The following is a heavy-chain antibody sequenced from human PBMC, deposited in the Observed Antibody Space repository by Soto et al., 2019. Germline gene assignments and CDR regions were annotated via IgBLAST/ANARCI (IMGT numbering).Heavy chain of an antibody. J-gene: IGHJ6*02. CDR2: INSDGSST. CDR3: ARRITGTTRYYYYYGMDV. Sequence: GGSLRLSCAASGFTFSSYWMHWVRQAPGKGLVWVSRINSDGSSTSYADSVKGRFTISRDNAKNTLYLQMNSLRAEVTAVYYCARRITGTTRYYYYYGMDVWGQGTTVTVS. CDR1: GFTFSSYW. V-gene: IGHV3-74*01. D-gene: IGHD1-7*01.